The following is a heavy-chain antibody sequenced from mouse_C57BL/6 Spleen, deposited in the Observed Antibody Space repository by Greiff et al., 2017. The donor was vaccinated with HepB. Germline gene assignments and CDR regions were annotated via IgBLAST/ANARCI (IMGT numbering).Heavy chain of an antibody. CDR3: ARTRYGSSYVSYFDY. D-gene: IGHD1-1*01. J-gene: IGHJ2*01. V-gene: IGHV5-17*01. CDR1: GFTFSDYG. CDR2: ISSGSSTI. Sequence: EVKVVESGGGLVKPGGSLKLSCAASGFTFSDYGMHWVRQAPEKGLEWVAYISSGSSTIYYADTVKGRFTISRDNAKNTLFLQMTSLRSEDTAMYYCARTRYGSSYVSYFDYWGQGTTLTVSS.